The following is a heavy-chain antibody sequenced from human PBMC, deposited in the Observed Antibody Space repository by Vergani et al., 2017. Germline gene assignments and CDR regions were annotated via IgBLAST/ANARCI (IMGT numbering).Heavy chain of an antibody. Sequence: EVQLVEAGGGLVKPGGSLRLSCAASGFTFSSYSMNWVRQAPGKGLEGVSSISSSSSYIYSADSVKGRLTISRDTAKNSLLLQMNSLRAEDTAVYYCAGDLRPTRGAGTPYFDYWGQGTLVTVSS. V-gene: IGHV3-21*01. CDR1: GFTFSSYS. D-gene: IGHD6-13*01. CDR2: ISSSSSYI. CDR3: AGDLRPTRGAGTPYFDY. J-gene: IGHJ4*02.